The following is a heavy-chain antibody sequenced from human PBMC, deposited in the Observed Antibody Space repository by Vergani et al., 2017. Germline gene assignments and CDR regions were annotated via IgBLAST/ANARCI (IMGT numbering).Heavy chain of an antibody. CDR1: GFTFSSYS. CDR3: ARDSGMVRGPYPSGFDP. CDR2: ISSSSTI. Sequence: EVQLVESGGGLVQPGGSLRLSCAASGFTFSSYSMNWVRQAPGKGLEWVSYISSSSTIYYADSVKGRFTISRDNAKNSLYLQMNSLRDEDTAVYYCARDSGMVRGPYPSGFDPWGQGTLVTVSS. V-gene: IGHV3-48*02. J-gene: IGHJ5*02. D-gene: IGHD3-10*01.